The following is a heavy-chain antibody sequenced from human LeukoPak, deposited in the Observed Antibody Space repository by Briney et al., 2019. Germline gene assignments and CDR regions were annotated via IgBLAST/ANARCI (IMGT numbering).Heavy chain of an antibody. CDR3: AREYGSSGYYDY. CDR1: GGSISSGGYY. D-gene: IGHD3-22*01. V-gene: IGHV4-30-2*01. J-gene: IGHJ4*02. Sequence: SETLSLTCTVSGGSISSGGYYWSWIRQPPGKGLEWIGYIYHSGSTYYNPSLKSRVTISVDRSKNQFSLKLSSVTAADTAVYYCAREYGSSGYYDYWGQGTLVTVSS. CDR2: IYHSGST.